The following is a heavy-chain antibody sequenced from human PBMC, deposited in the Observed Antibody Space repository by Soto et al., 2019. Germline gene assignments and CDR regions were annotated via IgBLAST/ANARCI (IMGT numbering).Heavy chain of an antibody. CDR2: ISYDGSNK. V-gene: IGHV3-30*03. J-gene: IGHJ6*02. D-gene: IGHD2-21*02. Sequence: GGSLRLSCAASGFTFSSYGMHWVRQAPGKGLEWVAVISYDGSNKYYADSVKGRFTISRDNSKNTLYLQMNSLRAEDTAVYYCARDGRYCGGDCYSYYYYYGMDVWGQGTTVTVSS. CDR3: ARDGRYCGGDCYSYYYYYGMDV. CDR1: GFTFSSYG.